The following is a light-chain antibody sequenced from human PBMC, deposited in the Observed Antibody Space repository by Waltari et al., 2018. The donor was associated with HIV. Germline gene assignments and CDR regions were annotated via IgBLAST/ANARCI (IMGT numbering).Light chain of an antibody. V-gene: IGLV6-57*04. CDR3: QSYDSSNRV. J-gene: IGLJ3*02. CDR2: EDN. CDR1: SGSIASNY. Sequence: NFMLTQPHSVSESPGKTVTISCTRSSGSIASNYVQWYPQRPGSAPTTLIYEDNQRPSGVPDRFSGSIDSSSNSASLTISGLKTEDETDYYGQSYDSSNRVFGGGTKLTVL.